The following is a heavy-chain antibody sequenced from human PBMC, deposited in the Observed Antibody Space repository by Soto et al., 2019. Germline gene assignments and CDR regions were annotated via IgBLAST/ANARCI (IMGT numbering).Heavy chain of an antibody. CDR1: GFTFSSYS. V-gene: IGHV3-21*01. CDR3: ASNLYYDILTGDFDY. J-gene: IGHJ4*02. Sequence: EVQLVESGGGLVKPGGSLRLSCAASGFTFSSYSMNWVRQAPGKGLEWVSSISSSSSYIYYADSVKGRFTISRDNAKNSLYLQMNSLRAGDTAVDYWASNLYYDILTGDFDYWGQGSLVNVYS. CDR2: ISSSSSYI. D-gene: IGHD3-9*01.